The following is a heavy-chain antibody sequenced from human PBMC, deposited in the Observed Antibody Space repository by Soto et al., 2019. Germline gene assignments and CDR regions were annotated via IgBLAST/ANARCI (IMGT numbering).Heavy chain of an antibody. J-gene: IGHJ4*02. CDR2: ISTYNGNT. Sequence: QVQLVQSGAEVKKPGASVKVSCKASGYTFTSYGISWVRQAPGQGLEWMGWISTYNGNTKYAQKRQGRVTMXTXKPTSTAYMELRSLRSDDTAVFYCAREMVRGVGSDYWGQGTLVTVSS. CDR1: GYTFTSYG. CDR3: AREMVRGVGSDY. V-gene: IGHV1-18*01. D-gene: IGHD3-10*01.